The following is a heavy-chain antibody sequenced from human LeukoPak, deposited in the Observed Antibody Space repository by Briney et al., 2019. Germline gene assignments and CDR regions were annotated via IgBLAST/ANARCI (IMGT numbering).Heavy chain of an antibody. D-gene: IGHD1-26*01. J-gene: IGHJ4*02. CDR3: ARWGSGSYSITAFDY. Sequence: GGSLRLSCAASGITFSSYSMNWVRQAPGKGLEWVAVISYDGSNKYYADSVKGRFTISRDNSKNTLYLQMNSLRAEDTAVYYCARWGSGSYSITAFDYWGQGTLVTVSS. V-gene: IGHV3-30*03. CDR1: GITFSSYS. CDR2: ISYDGSNK.